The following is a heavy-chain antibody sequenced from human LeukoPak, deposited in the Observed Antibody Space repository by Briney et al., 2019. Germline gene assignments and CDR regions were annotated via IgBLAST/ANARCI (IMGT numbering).Heavy chain of an antibody. V-gene: IGHV3-30*02. J-gene: IGHJ3*02. D-gene: IGHD6-13*01. CDR2: IHHDGSNK. CDR3: ARSYSSTWDDAFDI. Sequence: GGSLRLSCAASGFTFSSYGMHWVRQAPGKGLDWVAFIHHDGSNKYYADSVKGRFTISRDNSKNTLYLQMNSLRAEDTAVYYCARSYSSTWDDAFDIWGQGTMVAVSS. CDR1: GFTFSSYG.